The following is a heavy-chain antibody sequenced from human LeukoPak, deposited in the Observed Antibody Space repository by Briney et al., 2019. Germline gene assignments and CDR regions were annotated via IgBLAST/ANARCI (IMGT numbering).Heavy chain of an antibody. CDR3: TDLSTGDAFDI. CDR2: INSDGSST. D-gene: IGHD1-1*01. J-gene: IGHJ3*02. CDR1: GFTFTKYW. Sequence: GGSLTLSCAASGFTFTKYWMHWVRQAPGKGPVWVARINSDGSSTSYADSVKGRFTISRDNAKNTLYLQRNSLRAEDTAVYYCTDLSTGDAFDIWGQGTMVTVSS. V-gene: IGHV3-74*01.